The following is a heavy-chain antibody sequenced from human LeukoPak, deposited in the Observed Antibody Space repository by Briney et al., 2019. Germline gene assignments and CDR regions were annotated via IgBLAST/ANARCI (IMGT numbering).Heavy chain of an antibody. Sequence: PGGSLRLSCAASGFTFSSYSMNWVRQAPGKGLEWVSSISSSSSYIYYADSVKGRFTISRDNAKNSLYLQMNSLRAEDTAVYYCARVVFSIAVAARLGGYYFDYWGQGTLVTVSS. J-gene: IGHJ4*02. CDR3: ARVVFSIAVAARLGGYYFDY. D-gene: IGHD6-19*01. CDR2: ISSSSSYI. CDR1: GFTFSSYS. V-gene: IGHV3-21*01.